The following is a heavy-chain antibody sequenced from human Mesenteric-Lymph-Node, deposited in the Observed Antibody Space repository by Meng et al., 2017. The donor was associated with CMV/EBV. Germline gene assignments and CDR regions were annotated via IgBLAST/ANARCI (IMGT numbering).Heavy chain of an antibody. CDR2: IRYDGSNK. D-gene: IGHD2-2*01. CDR3: VTSTTSFYLPFDY. Sequence: GESLKISCAASGFTFSSYGMHWVRQAPGKGLEWVAFIRYDGSNKYYADSVKGRFTISRDNSKNTLYLQMNSLRAEDTALYYCVTSTTSFYLPFDYWGQGTLVTVSS. V-gene: IGHV3-30*02. J-gene: IGHJ4*02. CDR1: GFTFSSYG.